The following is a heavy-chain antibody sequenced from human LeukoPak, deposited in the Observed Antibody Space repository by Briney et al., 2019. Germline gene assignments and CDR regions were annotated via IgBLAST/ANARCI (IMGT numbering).Heavy chain of an antibody. CDR1: GYTFTGYY. V-gene: IGHV1-2*02. J-gene: IGHJ4*02. Sequence: ASVKVSCKASGYTFTGYYMHWVRQAPGQGLEWMGWINPNSGGTNYAQKFQGRVTMTRDTSISTAYMELSRLRSDDTAVYYCARDRRAVGIVVVPAAIAPGGYWGQGTLVTVSS. D-gene: IGHD2-2*02. CDR2: INPNSGGT. CDR3: ARDRRAVGIVVVPAAIAPGGY.